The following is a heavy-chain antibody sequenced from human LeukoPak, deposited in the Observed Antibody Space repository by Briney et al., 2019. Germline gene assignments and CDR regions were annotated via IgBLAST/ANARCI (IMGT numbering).Heavy chain of an antibody. V-gene: IGHV1-2*02. D-gene: IGHD5-18*01. CDR2: INPNSGGT. Sequence: GASVKVSCKASGYTFTGYYMHWVRQAPGQGLEWMGWINPNSGGTSYAQKFQGRVTMTRDTSTSTVYMELSSLRSEDTAVYYCARVDTAMVDYWGQGTLVTVSS. CDR3: ARVDTAMVDY. J-gene: IGHJ4*02. CDR1: GYTFTGYY.